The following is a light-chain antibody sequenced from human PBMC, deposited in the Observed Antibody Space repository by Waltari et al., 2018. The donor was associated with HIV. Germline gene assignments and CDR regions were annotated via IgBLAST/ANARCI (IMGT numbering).Light chain of an antibody. V-gene: IGKV3-15*01. CDR3: QQYDKWPLT. CDR2: GAS. Sequence: EIVMTQSPATLSVSPGERVTLSCRASRNVNNNLAWYQQKPGQAPRLLIYGASTRATGLPARFKQWSGTEFTLTISSLQSEDFAVFYCQQYDKWPLTFGGGTKVEIK. CDR1: RNVNNN. J-gene: IGKJ4*01.